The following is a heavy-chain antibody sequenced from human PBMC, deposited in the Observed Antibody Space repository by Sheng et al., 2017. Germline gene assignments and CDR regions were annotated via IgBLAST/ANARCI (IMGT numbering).Heavy chain of an antibody. V-gene: IGHV4-59*01. CDR2: IYYSGST. D-gene: IGHD3-10*01. CDR3: ARGVTMLRGVMNYYYYMDV. Sequence: QVQLQESGPGLVKPSETLSLTCTVSGGSISITTGAGSGSPQGRDWSGLGYIYYSGSTNYNPSLKSRVTISVDTSKNQFSLKXSSVTAADTAVYYCARGVTMLRGVMNYYYYMDVWGARDHGHHLL. CDR1: GGSISITT. J-gene: IGHJ6*03.